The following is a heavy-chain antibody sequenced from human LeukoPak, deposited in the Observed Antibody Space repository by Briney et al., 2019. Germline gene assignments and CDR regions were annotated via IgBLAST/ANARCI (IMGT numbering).Heavy chain of an antibody. CDR2: ICYSGTT. D-gene: IGHD2-2*01. V-gene: IGHV4-31*03. Sequence: SQTLSLTCTVSGGSISSGGYYWSWLRQHPGTGLEWIGYICYSGTTYYNPSLKSRVTISVDTSKNQFSLKLSSVTAADTAVYYCARGDIVVVPAAIYFDYGGQGTLVTVYS. CDR3: ARGDIVVVPAAIYFDY. CDR1: GGSISSGGYY. J-gene: IGHJ4*02.